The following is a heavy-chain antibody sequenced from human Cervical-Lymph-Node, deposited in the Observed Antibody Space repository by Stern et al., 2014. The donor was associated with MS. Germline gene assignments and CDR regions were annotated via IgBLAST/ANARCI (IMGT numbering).Heavy chain of an antibody. CDR1: GGSISGSSYY. CDR2: IYYNGDT. CDR3: ARSAGT. V-gene: IGHV4-39*01. Sequence: QVQLQESGPGLVKPSETLSLTCTVSGGSISGSSYYWAWIRQPPGKGLEWIASIYYNGDTNYNPSLKSRVTISVDPSKNQFSLRLTSVTAADTAVYYCARSAGTWGQGTLVTVSS. D-gene: IGHD6-13*01. J-gene: IGHJ4*02.